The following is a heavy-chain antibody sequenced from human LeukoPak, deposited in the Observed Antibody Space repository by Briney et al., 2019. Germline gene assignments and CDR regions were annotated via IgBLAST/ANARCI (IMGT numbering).Heavy chain of an antibody. J-gene: IGHJ4*02. D-gene: IGHD3-3*01. V-gene: IGHV3-7*03. CDR1: GFTFSSYW. CDR3: ASPTYDFWSGYYPDSYFDY. CDR2: IKQDGSEK. Sequence: GGSLRLSCAASGFTFSSYWMSWVRQAPGKGLEWVANIKQDGSEKYYVDSVKGRFTISRDNSKNTLYLQMNSLRAEDTAVYYCASPTYDFWSGYYPDSYFDYWGQGTLVTVSS.